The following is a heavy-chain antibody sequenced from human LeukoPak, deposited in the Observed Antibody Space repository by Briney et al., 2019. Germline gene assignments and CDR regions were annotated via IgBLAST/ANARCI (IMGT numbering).Heavy chain of an antibody. CDR2: ISSSSSTV. Sequence: GGSLRLSCAASGFTFSSYGMTWVRQAPGKGLEWVSYISSSSSTVYYADSVKGRFTISRDNAKNSLYLQMNSLRAEDTAVYYCARGLLPHDYWGQGTLVTVSS. CDR3: ARGLLPHDY. V-gene: IGHV3-48*01. CDR1: GFTFSSYG. D-gene: IGHD3-22*01. J-gene: IGHJ4*02.